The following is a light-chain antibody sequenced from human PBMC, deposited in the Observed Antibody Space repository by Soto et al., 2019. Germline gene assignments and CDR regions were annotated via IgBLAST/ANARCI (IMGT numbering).Light chain of an antibody. CDR2: LEGSGSY. CDR1: SGHSSYI. Sequence: QPVLTQSSSASASLGSSVKLTCTLSSGHSSYIIAWHQQQPGKAPRYLMKLEGSGSYNKGSGVPDRFSGSSSGADRYLTISNLQFEDEADYYCETWDRTPHTVFGGGPSSPS. J-gene: IGLJ3*02. CDR3: ETWDRTPHTV. V-gene: IGLV4-60*02.